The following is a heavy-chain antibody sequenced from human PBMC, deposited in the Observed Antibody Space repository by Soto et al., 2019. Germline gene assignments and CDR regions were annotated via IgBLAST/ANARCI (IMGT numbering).Heavy chain of an antibody. CDR2: IIPIFGTA. J-gene: IGHJ3*02. D-gene: IGHD6-19*01. V-gene: IGHV1-69*13. CDR1: GGTFSSYA. Sequence: SVKVSCKASGGTFSSYAISWVRQAPGQGLEWMGGIIPIFGTANYAQKFQGRVTITADESTSTAYMELSSLRSEDTAVYYCARQAVAKKPQDAFDIWGQGTMVTVSS. CDR3: ARQAVAKKPQDAFDI.